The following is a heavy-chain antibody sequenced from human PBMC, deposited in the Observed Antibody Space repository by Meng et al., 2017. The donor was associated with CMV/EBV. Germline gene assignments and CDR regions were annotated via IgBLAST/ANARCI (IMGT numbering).Heavy chain of an antibody. Sequence: SGPTLVKPTETLTLTCTVSGFSLSNARMGVSWIRQPPGKALERLAHIFSNDEKSYSTSLKSRLTISKDTSKSQVVLTMTNMDPVDTATYYCARMGKDIVVVPAAFSRWPYYYYGMDVWGQGTTVTVSS. CDR1: GFSLSNARMG. CDR2: IFSNDEK. V-gene: IGHV2-26*01. D-gene: IGHD2-2*01. J-gene: IGHJ6*02. CDR3: ARMGKDIVVVPAAFSRWPYYYYGMDV.